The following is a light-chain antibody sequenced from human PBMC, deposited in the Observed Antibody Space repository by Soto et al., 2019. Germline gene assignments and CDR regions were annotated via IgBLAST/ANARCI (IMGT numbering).Light chain of an antibody. Sequence: EIVLPQSPGTLSLYPGARATLSCRASQSVSSYLAWYQQKPGQAPRLLIYDASNRATGIPARFSGSGSGTDFTLTISSLEPEDFAVYYCQQRSNWPPTCGQGTKV. V-gene: IGKV3-11*01. J-gene: IGKJ1*01. CDR1: QSVSSY. CDR2: DAS. CDR3: QQRSNWPPT.